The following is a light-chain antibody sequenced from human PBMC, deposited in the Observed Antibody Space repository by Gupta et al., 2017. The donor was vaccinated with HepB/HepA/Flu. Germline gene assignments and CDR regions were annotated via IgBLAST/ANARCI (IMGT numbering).Light chain of an antibody. CDR1: QSVLYSSNNKNY. CDR2: WAS. CDR3: QQYCSTPRT. J-gene: IGKJ1*01. V-gene: IGKV4-1*01. Sequence: DIVMTQPPDSLAVSLGERVTINCKSSQSVLYSSNNKNYLAWYQQKPGQSPKLLIYWASTRESGVPNRFSGSGSGTDFTLTISSLQAEDVAVYYCQQYCSTPRTFGQGTKVEIK.